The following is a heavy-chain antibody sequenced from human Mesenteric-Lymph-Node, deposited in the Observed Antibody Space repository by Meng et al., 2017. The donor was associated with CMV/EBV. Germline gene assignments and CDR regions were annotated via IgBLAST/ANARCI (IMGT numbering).Heavy chain of an antibody. CDR2: INHSGST. J-gene: IGHJ2*01. CDR3: ARGRRDDYNLIWYFDL. D-gene: IGHD5-24*01. Sequence: YGGSFSGYYWSWIRQPPGKGLEWIGEINHSGSTNYNPSLKSRVTISVDTSKNQFSLKLSSVTAADTAVYYCARGRRDDYNLIWYFDLWGRGTLVTVSS. CDR1: GGSFSGYY. V-gene: IGHV4-34*01.